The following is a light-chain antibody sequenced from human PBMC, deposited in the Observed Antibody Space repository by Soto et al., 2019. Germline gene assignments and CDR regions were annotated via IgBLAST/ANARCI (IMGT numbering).Light chain of an antibody. CDR2: DAS. CDR3: QQYNSYPWT. Sequence: DIQRPPSPSTLSAPVGERLTSTCRASQSISSWLAWYPQKPGKAPKLLIYDASSLESGVPSRFSGSGSGTEVTLTISSLQPDEFATYYCQQYNSYPWTGGQGTKGDIK. J-gene: IGKJ1*01. CDR1: QSISSW. V-gene: IGKV1-5*01.